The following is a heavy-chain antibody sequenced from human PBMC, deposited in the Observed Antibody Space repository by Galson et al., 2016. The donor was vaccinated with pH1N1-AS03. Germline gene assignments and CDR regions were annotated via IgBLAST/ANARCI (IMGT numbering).Heavy chain of an antibody. J-gene: IGHJ5*02. CDR2: IISIFGTT. D-gene: IGHD1-26*01. CDR1: GGTFNTYA. CDR3: ARAQHPDIVGVTGGWFDP. Sequence: SVKVSCKASGGTFNTYAISWVRQAPGQGLEWMGGIISIFGTTNHAQKFQGRVTITADESTGSVYMEVSSLRSEDTAVYYCARAQHPDIVGVTGGWFDPWGQGTLVTVSS. V-gene: IGHV1-69*13.